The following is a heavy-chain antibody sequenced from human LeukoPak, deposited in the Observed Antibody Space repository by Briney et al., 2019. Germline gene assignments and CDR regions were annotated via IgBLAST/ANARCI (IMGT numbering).Heavy chain of an antibody. CDR3: ARHNVLLWSENAFDI. Sequence: SETLSLTCTVSGGSISSYYWSWIRQPPGKGLEWIGYIYTSGSTNYNPSLKSRVTISVDTSKNQFSLKLSSVTAADTAVYYCARHNVLLWSENAFDIWGQGTMVTISS. CDR1: GGSISSYY. CDR2: IYTSGST. D-gene: IGHD3-10*01. J-gene: IGHJ3*02. V-gene: IGHV4-4*09.